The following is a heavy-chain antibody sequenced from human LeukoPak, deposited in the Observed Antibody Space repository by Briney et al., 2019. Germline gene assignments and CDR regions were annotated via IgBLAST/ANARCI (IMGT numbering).Heavy chain of an antibody. V-gene: IGHV3-23*01. D-gene: IGHD3-22*01. CDR3: AKKVDYYDSSGYYNY. CDR2: ISGSGGST. CDR1: GFTFSSYG. J-gene: IGHJ4*02. Sequence: PGGSLRLSCAASGFTFSSYGMSWVRQAPGKGLEWVSAISGSGGSTYYADSVKGRFTISRDNSKNTLYLQMNNLRAEDTAVYYCAKKVDYYDSSGYYNYWGQGTLVTVSS.